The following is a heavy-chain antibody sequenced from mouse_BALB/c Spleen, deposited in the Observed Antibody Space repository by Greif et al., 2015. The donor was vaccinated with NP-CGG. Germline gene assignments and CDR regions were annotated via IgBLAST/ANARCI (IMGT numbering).Heavy chain of an antibody. J-gene: IGHJ4*01. CDR1: GYTFTDYA. D-gene: IGHD2-1*01. V-gene: IGHV1-67*01. Sequence: QVQLKEFGPEVVRPGVSVKISCKGSGYTFTDYAMHWVKQSHAKSLEWIGVISTYNGNTNYNQKFKGKATMTVDKPSSTAYMELARLTSEDSAIYYCARLGNYGNPYYYAMDYWGQGTSVTVSS. CDR2: ISTYNGNT. CDR3: ARLGNYGNPYYYAMDY.